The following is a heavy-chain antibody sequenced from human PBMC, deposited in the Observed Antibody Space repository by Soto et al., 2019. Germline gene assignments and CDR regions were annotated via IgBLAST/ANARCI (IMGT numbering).Heavy chain of an antibody. Sequence: PGGSLRLSCAASGFTFSSYSMNWVRQAPGQGLEWVSSISSGSSYIYYADSVKGRFTISRDNAKISLYLQMNSLRAEDTALYYCARGMASGISTNYAMDVWGQGTTVTVSS. CDR2: ISSGSSYI. CDR1: GFTFSSYS. CDR3: ARGMASGISTNYAMDV. J-gene: IGHJ6*02. V-gene: IGHV3-21*01. D-gene: IGHD3-10*01.